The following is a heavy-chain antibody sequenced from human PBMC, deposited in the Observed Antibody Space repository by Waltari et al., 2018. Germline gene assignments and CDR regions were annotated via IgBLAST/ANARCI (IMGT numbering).Heavy chain of an antibody. CDR3: ARDGRVPYYYYYLDV. V-gene: IGHV4-4*07. J-gene: IGHJ6*03. Sequence: QVQLQESGPGLVKPSETLSLTCTVSGGSISSYYWSWMRQPAGKGLEWSGRIYPSGSSNYNPSRKGSVTMAVDTCKNQFSLKLSSVTAADTAVYYCARDGRVPYYYYYLDVWGKGTMVTISS. CDR1: GGSISSYY. CDR2: IYPSGSS. D-gene: IGHD3-16*01.